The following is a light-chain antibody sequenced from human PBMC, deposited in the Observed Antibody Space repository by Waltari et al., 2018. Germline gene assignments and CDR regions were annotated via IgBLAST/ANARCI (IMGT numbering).Light chain of an antibody. CDR2: AAS. V-gene: IGKV1-39*01. Sequence: DIQMTQSPSSLSASVGDRVTITCRASQSISSYLNWYQQKPGKAPKLLIYAASSLQSGVPSRFSGSGSGTEFTLTISSLQPEDFATYYGQQSYSTHIPFGQGTRLEIK. CDR3: QQSYSTHIP. J-gene: IGKJ5*01. CDR1: QSISSY.